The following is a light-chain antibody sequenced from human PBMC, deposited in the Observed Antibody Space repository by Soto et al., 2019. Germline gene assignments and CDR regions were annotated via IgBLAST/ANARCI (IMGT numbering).Light chain of an antibody. CDR2: DAS. CDR3: HQRANWPPT. CDR1: QSVSSY. Sequence: EIVLTQSPGTLSLSPGERATLSCRASQSVSSYLAWYQQKPGQAPRLLIYDASNRATGIPARFSGSGSGTDFTLTISSLEPEDFAVYYCHQRANWPPTFGQGTKLEIK. V-gene: IGKV3-11*01. J-gene: IGKJ2*01.